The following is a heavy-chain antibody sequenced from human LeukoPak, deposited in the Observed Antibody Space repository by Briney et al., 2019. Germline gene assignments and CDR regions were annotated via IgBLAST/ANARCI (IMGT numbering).Heavy chain of an antibody. V-gene: IGHV3-30*18. Sequence: PGRSLRLSCAASGFTFSSYGIHWVRQAPGKGLEWVAVISYDGSAKYYADSVKGRFTISRDNSKNTLYLQMNSLRAEDTAVYYCTKELGSTLVRDSSRFFGYWGQGTLVTVSS. CDR3: TKELGSTLVRDSSRFFGY. CDR1: GFTFSSYG. CDR2: ISYDGSAK. D-gene: IGHD3-10*01. J-gene: IGHJ4*02.